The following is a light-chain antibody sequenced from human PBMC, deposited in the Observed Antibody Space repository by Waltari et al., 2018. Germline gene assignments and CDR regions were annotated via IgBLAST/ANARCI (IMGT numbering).Light chain of an antibody. J-gene: IGLJ2*01. CDR2: LTH. V-gene: IGLV1-47*01. Sequence: QSVLTQPPSASGTPGQSVTISCSGSLSNIGTHYVYWSQQLPGTAPKLLIYLTHQRPSGVPDRFSASKSGTSASLAISGLRFEDEGDYYCATRDEGPTVVFGGGTKVTVL. CDR3: ATRDEGPTVV. CDR1: LSNIGTHY.